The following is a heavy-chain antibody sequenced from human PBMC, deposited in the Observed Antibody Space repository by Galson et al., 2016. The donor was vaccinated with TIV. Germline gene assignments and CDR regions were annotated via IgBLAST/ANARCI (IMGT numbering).Heavy chain of an antibody. Sequence: SLRLSCADSRSTFSSSWMNWVRQAPGKGLEWVANINGDGTEIKYVDSVKGRFTISRDNAKNSLYLQMSNLRVEDTAIYYCAQWLGTSNSWGLGTLVTVSS. CDR3: AQWLGTSNS. CDR2: INGDGTEI. J-gene: IGHJ4*02. V-gene: IGHV3-7*01. CDR1: RSTFSSSW. D-gene: IGHD6-19*01.